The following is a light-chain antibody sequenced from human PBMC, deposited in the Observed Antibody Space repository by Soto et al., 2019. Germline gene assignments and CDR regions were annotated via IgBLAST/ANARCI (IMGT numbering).Light chain of an antibody. CDR1: QSVSGN. J-gene: IGKJ1*01. CDR3: LQYNNWPPA. V-gene: IGKV3-15*01. Sequence: EIVMTQSPATLSVSPGERATLACRASQSVSGNLAWYQQKPGQAPRLLIYGASTRATGIPARFSGSGSGTEFTLTISSLQSEDFAVYYCLQYNNWPPAFGQGTNVEIK. CDR2: GAS.